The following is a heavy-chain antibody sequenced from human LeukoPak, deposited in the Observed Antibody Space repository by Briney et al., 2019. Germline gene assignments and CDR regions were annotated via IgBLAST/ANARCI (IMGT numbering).Heavy chain of an antibody. J-gene: IGHJ5*02. Sequence: GEPLNTSCKASGYTFTSYWIAWARQMPGKGLEWRGIIYPGDSDTRYSPSFQGKVTISGDKSISTAYLQWSSLRASDTAMYYCARQCDTNWFDPWGEGTLVTVSS. CDR1: GYTFTSYW. D-gene: IGHD5-18*01. V-gene: IGHV5-51*01. CDR2: IYPGDSDT. CDR3: ARQCDTNWFDP.